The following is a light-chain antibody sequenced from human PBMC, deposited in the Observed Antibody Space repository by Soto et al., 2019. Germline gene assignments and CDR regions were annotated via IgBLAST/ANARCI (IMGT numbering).Light chain of an antibody. CDR2: GAS. V-gene: IGKV3-20*01. CDR1: QSVSSSY. Sequence: EIVLTQSPGTLSLSPGERATLSCRASQSVSSSYLAWYQQKPGQAPRLLIYGASSRATGIPDRFSGSGSGKALTLTISRLEPEEFAVYYCQQYGSSLYTFGQGTKLEIK. CDR3: QQYGSSLYT. J-gene: IGKJ2*01.